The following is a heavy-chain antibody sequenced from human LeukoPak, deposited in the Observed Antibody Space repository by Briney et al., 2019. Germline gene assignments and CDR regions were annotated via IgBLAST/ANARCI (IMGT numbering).Heavy chain of an antibody. J-gene: IGHJ4*02. CDR1: GFTFSDFY. D-gene: IGHD3-10*01. V-gene: IGHV3-11*06. Sequence: GESLRLSCAASGFTFSDFYMSWIRQAPGKGLEWVSYISSSSSYTNYADSVKGRFTISRDNAKNSLYLQMNSLRAEDTAVYYCARAPFGESIDYWGQGTLVTVSS. CDR2: ISSSSSYT. CDR3: ARAPFGESIDY.